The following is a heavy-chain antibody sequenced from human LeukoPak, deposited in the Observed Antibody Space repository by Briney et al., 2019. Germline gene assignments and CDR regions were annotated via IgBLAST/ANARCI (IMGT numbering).Heavy chain of an antibody. CDR2: ISAYNGNT. CDR1: RFVFTSYG. D-gene: IGHD2-15*01. J-gene: IGHJ4*02. Sequence: GASVKVSCKASRFVFTSYGITWVRQAPGQGLEWMGWISAYNGNTNYAQKLQGRVTMTTDTSTSTAYMELRSLRSDDTAVYYCARDPSGYCSGGTCYIYYFDYWGQGTLVTVSS. V-gene: IGHV1-18*01. CDR3: ARDPSGYCSGGTCYIYYFDY.